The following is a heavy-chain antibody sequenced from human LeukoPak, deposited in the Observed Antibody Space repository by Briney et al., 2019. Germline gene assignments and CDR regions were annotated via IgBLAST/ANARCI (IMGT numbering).Heavy chain of an antibody. CDR3: ARAPTPYFAYYMDV. CDR2: IGSSGSAGGNI. CDR1: GFTFSSYE. J-gene: IGHJ6*03. Sequence: QPGGSLRLSCAASGFTFSSYEMNWVRQAPGKGLEWISYIGSSGSAGGNIYYAVSVKGRFTVSRDNAKDSLFLQMNSLQDADTAVYYCARAPTPYFAYYMDVWGKGTTVTVSS. D-gene: IGHD2-21*01. V-gene: IGHV3-48*03.